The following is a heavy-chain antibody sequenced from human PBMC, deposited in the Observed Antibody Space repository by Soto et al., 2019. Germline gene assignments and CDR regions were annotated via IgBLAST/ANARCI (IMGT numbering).Heavy chain of an antibody. J-gene: IGHJ1*01. CDR3: TGGYCTGGTCYSGYFQD. CDR1: GFTFSGST. V-gene: IGHV3-73*02. Sequence: EVQLVQSGGGLVQPGGSLKLSCAASGFTFSGSTVHWVRQASGEGLQWVGRIRSKANDYATTYIASVKGRFTISRDDSRNTAYLQMSDLKTEDTAVYYCTGGYCTGGTCYSGYFQDWGQGALVTVFS. CDR2: IRSKANDYAT. D-gene: IGHD2-15*01.